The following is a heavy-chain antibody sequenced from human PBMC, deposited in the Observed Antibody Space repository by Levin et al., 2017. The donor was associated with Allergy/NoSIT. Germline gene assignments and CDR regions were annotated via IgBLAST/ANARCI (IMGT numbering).Heavy chain of an antibody. CDR3: AKGSEYSGYDDIDY. J-gene: IGHJ4*02. Sequence: LSLTCAASGFTFDDYAMHWVRQAPGKGLEWVSGISWNSGSIGYADSVKGRFTISRDNAKNSLYLQMNSLRAEDTALYYCAKGSEYSGYDDIDYWGQGTLVTVSS. CDR2: ISWNSGSI. CDR1: GFTFDDYA. V-gene: IGHV3-9*01. D-gene: IGHD5-12*01.